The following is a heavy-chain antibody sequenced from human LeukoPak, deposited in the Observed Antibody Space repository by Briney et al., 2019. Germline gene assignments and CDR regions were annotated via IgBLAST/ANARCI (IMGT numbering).Heavy chain of an antibody. CDR1: GGSISSGSYY. V-gene: IGHV4-61*02. D-gene: IGHD1-26*01. CDR3: AREVGATPGRFDP. Sequence: SETLSLTCTVSGGSISSGSYYWSWIRQPAGKGLEWIGRIYTSGSTNYNPSLKSRVTISIDTSKNQFSLKLTSVTAADTAVYYCAREVGATPGRFDPWGQGTLVTVSS. J-gene: IGHJ5*02. CDR2: IYTSGST.